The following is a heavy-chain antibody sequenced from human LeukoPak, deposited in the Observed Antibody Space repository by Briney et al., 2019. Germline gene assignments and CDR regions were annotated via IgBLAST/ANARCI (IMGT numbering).Heavy chain of an antibody. Sequence: ETLSLTCTVSGGSISSGDYYWSWVRQAPGKGLEWVSAISGSGGSTYYADSVKGRFTISRDNSKNTLYLQMNSLRAEDTAVYYCAKAWNYAYYYYYMDVWGKGTTVTVSS. CDR2: ISGSGGST. CDR1: GGSISSGDYY. V-gene: IGHV3-23*01. CDR3: AKAWNYAYYYYYMDV. J-gene: IGHJ6*03. D-gene: IGHD1-7*01.